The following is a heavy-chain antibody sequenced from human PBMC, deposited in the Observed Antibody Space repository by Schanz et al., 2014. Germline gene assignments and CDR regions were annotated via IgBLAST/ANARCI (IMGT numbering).Heavy chain of an antibody. CDR1: GYTLTAYY. J-gene: IGHJ4*02. Sequence: QVQLVQSGAEVKKPGASVKVSCKASGYTLTAYYMHWVRQAPGQGLEWMGWINPDSGGTNYAQKFQGRVTMTRDTSISTAYMELSRLTSDDTAIYYCARDDRFLEWSLLDYWGQGTLVTVSS. D-gene: IGHD3-3*01. CDR2: INPDSGGT. V-gene: IGHV1-2*02. CDR3: ARDDRFLEWSLLDY.